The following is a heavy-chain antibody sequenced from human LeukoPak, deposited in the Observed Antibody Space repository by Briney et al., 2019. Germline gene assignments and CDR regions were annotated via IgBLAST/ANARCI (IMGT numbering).Heavy chain of an antibody. Sequence: GGSLRLSCAPSGFSFSSYAMSWVRQAPGKGREWVANIKQDGSEKYYVDSVKDRFTISRDNAKNSLYLQMNRLRAEDTAVYYCATVYDYVWGSYRPFDYWGQGTLVTVSS. CDR2: IKQDGSEK. V-gene: IGHV3-7*05. CDR1: GFSFSSYA. J-gene: IGHJ4*02. CDR3: ATVYDYVWGSYRPFDY. D-gene: IGHD3-16*02.